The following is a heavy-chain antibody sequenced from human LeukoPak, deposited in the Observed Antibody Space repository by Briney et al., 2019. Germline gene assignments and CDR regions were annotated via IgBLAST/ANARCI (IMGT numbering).Heavy chain of an antibody. V-gene: IGHV3-30*02. CDR2: IRFDGSNK. D-gene: IGHD1-26*01. Sequence: QTGGSLRLSCGASVFTFSRYGMHWVRQAPGKGLEWVAFIRFDGSNKYYADSVKGRLTISRDNSKNTLYLQMNSLRGEDTAVYYCAKFDNRIVGAASFNYWGQGTLVTVSS. J-gene: IGHJ4*02. CDR3: AKFDNRIVGAASFNY. CDR1: VFTFSRYG.